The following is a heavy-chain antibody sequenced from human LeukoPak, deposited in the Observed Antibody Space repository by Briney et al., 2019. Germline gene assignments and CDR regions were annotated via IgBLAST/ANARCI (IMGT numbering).Heavy chain of an antibody. CDR2: INTDGSNT. CDR3: VKDRDSGYDSLDY. V-gene: IGHV3-74*01. Sequence: GGSLRLSCAASGFTFSRLWMHWVRQAPGKGLVWVSRINTDGSNTIYADSVKGRFTISRDNSKNTLYLQMSSLRAEDTAVYYCVKDRDSGYDSLDYWGQGTLVTVSS. D-gene: IGHD5-12*01. J-gene: IGHJ4*02. CDR1: GFTFSRLW.